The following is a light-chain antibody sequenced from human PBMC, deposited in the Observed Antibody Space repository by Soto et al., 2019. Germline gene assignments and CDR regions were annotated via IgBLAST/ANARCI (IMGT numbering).Light chain of an antibody. CDR3: CSYAGISAVMV. CDR1: SRDVGSYNL. Sequence: QSALTQPASVSGSPGQSITISCTGTSRDVGSYNLVSWYQQHPGKAPKLIIYEGSKRPSGVSDRFSSYKSDNTASLTISGLQAEDEADYYCCSYAGISAVMVFGGGTKLTVL. CDR2: EGS. V-gene: IGLV2-23*01. J-gene: IGLJ2*01.